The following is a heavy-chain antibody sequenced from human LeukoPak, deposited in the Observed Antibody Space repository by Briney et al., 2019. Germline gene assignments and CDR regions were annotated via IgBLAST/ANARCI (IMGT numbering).Heavy chain of an antibody. Sequence: PGGSLRLSCAASGFTFSDYYMSWIRQAPGKGLEWVSYISSSGSTIYYADSVKGRFTISRDNAKNSLYLQMNSLRAEDTAVYYCARVEYSSSSRSRDYYYYMDVWGKGTTVTVSS. D-gene: IGHD6-6*01. CDR2: ISSSGSTI. V-gene: IGHV3-11*01. CDR3: ARVEYSSSSRSRDYYYYMDV. J-gene: IGHJ6*03. CDR1: GFTFSDYY.